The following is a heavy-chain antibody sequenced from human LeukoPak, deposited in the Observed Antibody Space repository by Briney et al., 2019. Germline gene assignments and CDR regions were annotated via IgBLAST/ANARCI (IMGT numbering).Heavy chain of an antibody. Sequence: PSETLSLTCTVSGGSISSGSYYWSWIRQPAGKGREWIGRIYTSGSTNYNPSLKSRVTISVDTSKNQFSLKLSSVTAADTAVYYCAREEYGDSQTYWGQGTLVTVSS. CDR1: GGSISSGSYY. CDR2: IYTSGST. J-gene: IGHJ4*02. D-gene: IGHD4-17*01. CDR3: AREEYGDSQTY. V-gene: IGHV4-61*02.